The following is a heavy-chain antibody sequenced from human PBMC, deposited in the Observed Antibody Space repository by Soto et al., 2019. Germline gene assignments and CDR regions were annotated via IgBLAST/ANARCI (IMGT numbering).Heavy chain of an antibody. CDR1: GFTSDDYA. CDR2: ISWNSGSI. V-gene: IGHV3-9*02. D-gene: IGHD2-2*01. J-gene: IGHJ3*02. Sequence: HPGGSLRLSCAASGFTSDDYAMHWVRQAPGKGLEWVSGISWNSGSIGYADSVKGRFTISRDNAKNSLYLQMNSLRAEDTALYYCAKDRQYQLLFHRSDAFDIWGQGTMVTVSS. CDR3: AKDRQYQLLFHRSDAFDI.